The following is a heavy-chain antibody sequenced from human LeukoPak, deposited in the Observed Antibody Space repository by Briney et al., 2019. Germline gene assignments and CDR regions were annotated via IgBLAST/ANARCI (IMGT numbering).Heavy chain of an antibody. CDR1: GGSISSSSYS. Sequence: SETLSLTCTVSGGSISSSSYSWGWIRQPPGKGLEWIVSMSYSGSAYSNPSLKSRVTMSVDTSNNQFSLNLNSVTAADTAVYYCARLRWLQLGYFDSWGKGTLVTVSS. CDR3: ARLRWLQLGYFDS. J-gene: IGHJ4*02. V-gene: IGHV4-39*01. CDR2: MSYSGSA. D-gene: IGHD5-24*01.